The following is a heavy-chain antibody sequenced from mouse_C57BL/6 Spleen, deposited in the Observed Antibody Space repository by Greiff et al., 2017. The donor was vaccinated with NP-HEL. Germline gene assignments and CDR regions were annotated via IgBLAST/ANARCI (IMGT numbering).Heavy chain of an antibody. CDR1: GYTFTSYW. CDR2: IDPSDSET. CDR3: ARGGSLYYYAMDY. D-gene: IGHD2-3*01. V-gene: IGHV1-52*01. Sequence: VQLQQPGAELVRPGSSVKLSCKASGYTFTSYWMHWVKQRPIQGLEWIGNIDPSDSETHYNQKFKDKATLTVDKSSSTAYMQLSSLTSEDSAVYDCARGGSLYYYAMDYWGQGTSVTVSS. J-gene: IGHJ4*01.